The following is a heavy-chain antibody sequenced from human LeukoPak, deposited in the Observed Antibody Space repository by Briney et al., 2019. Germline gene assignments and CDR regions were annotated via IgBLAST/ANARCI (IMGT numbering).Heavy chain of an antibody. J-gene: IGHJ1*01. CDR3: ARGSYDSSDFEYFHH. CDR2: INPDGGGT. CDR1: GYTFTGNY. D-gene: IGHD3-22*01. Sequence: ASVKVSCKASGYTFTGNYMHWVRQTPGQGLEWMRWINPDGGGTNYAQKFQGRVTMTRDTSISTAYMELNRLRSDDTAVYYCARGSYDSSDFEYFHHWGQGTLVTVSS. V-gene: IGHV1-2*02.